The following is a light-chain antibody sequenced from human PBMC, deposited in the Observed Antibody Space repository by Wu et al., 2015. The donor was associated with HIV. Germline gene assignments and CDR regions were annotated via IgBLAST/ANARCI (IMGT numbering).Light chain of an antibody. V-gene: IGKV3-11*01. CDR3: QQRRNWPIT. J-gene: IGKJ5*01. CDR1: QSVSSY. Sequence: EIVLTQSPATLSLSPGERATLSCRASQSVSSYLAWYHQKRGQAPRLLIYDASNRATGIPARFSGSGSGTDFTLTISSLEPEDFAVYYCQQRRNWPITFGQGTRLE. CDR2: DAS.